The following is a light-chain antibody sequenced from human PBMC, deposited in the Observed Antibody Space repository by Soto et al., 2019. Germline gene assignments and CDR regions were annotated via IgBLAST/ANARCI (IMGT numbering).Light chain of an antibody. Sequence: QSVLTQPPSASGTPGQRVTISCSGIRSNIGSNFVNWYQKLPGTAPKLLIHSNNERPSGVPGRFSGSKSGTSASLAISGLQSEDVADYYCASWDDDLNGLLFGGGTKLTVL. CDR2: SNN. V-gene: IGLV1-44*01. CDR1: RSNIGSNF. CDR3: ASWDDDLNGLL. J-gene: IGLJ2*01.